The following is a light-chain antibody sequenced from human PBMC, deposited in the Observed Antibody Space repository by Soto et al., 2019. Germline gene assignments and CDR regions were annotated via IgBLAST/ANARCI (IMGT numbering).Light chain of an antibody. CDR1: QSLVYSDGNTY. V-gene: IGKV2-30*01. J-gene: IGKJ4*01. Sequence: DVVMTQSPLSLPVTLGQPASISCRSSQSLVYSDGNTYLTWFQQRPGQTPRRLIYKVSNPVSGVPDRFTGRGSGTDFTLKIIRVEAEDVGVDYCLQGTRWPLTFGGGTKVEIK. CDR2: KVS. CDR3: LQGTRWPLT.